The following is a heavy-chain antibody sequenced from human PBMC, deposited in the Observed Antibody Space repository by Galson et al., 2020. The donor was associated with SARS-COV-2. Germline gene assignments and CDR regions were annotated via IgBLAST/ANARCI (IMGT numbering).Heavy chain of an antibody. CDR3: TTYSYGSLYYYYGMDV. J-gene: IGHJ6*02. D-gene: IGHD5-18*01. CDR2: IKSKTDGGTT. V-gene: IGHV3-15*01. Sequence: GEYLKISCAASGFTFSNAWMSWVRQAPGKGLEWVGRIKSKTDGGTTDYAAPVKGRFTISRDDSKNTLYLQMNSLKTEDTAVYYCTTYSYGSLYYYYGMDVWGQGTTVTVSS. CDR1: GFTFSNAW.